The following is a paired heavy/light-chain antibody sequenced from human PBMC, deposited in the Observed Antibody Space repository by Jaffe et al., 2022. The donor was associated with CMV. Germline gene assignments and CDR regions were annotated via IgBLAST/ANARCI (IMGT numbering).Light chain of an antibody. J-gene: IGLJ3*02. V-gene: IGLV6-57*04. CDR1: SGSIASNY. CDR2: EDN. Sequence: NFMLTQPHSVSESPGKTVTISCTRSSGSIASNYVQWYQQRPGSAPTTVIYEDNQRPSGVPDRFSGSIDSSSNSASLTISGLKTEDEADYYCQSYDSSHGVFGGGTKLTVL. CDR3: QSYDSSHGV.
Heavy chain of an antibody. V-gene: IGHV1-18*01. D-gene: IGHD3-22*01. CDR1: GYTFTSYG. CDR2: ISAYNGNT. Sequence: QVQLVQSGAEVKKPGASVKVSCKASGYTFTSYGISWVRQAPGQGLEWMGWISAYNGNTNYAQKLQGRVTMTTDTSTSTAYMELRSLRSDDTAVYYCARVRAYDSSGYYDHSDDYWGQGTLVTVSS. J-gene: IGHJ4*02. CDR3: ARVRAYDSSGYYDHSDDY.